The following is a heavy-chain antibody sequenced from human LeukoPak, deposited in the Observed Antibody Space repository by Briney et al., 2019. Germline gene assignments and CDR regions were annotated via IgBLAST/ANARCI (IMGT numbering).Heavy chain of an antibody. V-gene: IGHV4-59*01. D-gene: IGHD2-21*01. Sequence: SETLSLTCTASGGSISSYYWSWIRQPPGKGLEWIGYIYYSGSTNYNPSLKSRVTISVDTSKNQFSLKLSSVTAADTAVYYCARGVTVAFHCYYYMDVWGKGTTVTVSS. J-gene: IGHJ6*03. CDR3: ARGVTVAFHCYYYMDV. CDR1: GGSISSYY. CDR2: IYYSGST.